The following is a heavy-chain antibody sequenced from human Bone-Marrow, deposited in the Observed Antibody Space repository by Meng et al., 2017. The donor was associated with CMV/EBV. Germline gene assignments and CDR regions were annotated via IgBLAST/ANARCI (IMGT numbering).Heavy chain of an antibody. V-gene: IGHV1-18*01. CDR1: GYTFTSYG. J-gene: IGHJ6*02. CDR3: ARDGEYCSGGSCQNYYYYGMDV. Sequence: ASVKVSCKASGYTFTSYGISWVRQAPGQGLEWMGWISAYNGNTNYAQKLQGRVTMTTDTSTSTAYMELRSLRSDDTAVYYCARDGEYCSGGSCQNYYYYGMDVWGQWPTVTVYS. D-gene: IGHD2-15*01. CDR2: ISAYNGNT.